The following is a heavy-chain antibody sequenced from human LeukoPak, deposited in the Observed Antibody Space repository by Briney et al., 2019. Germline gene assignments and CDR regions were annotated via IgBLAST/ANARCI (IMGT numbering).Heavy chain of an antibody. CDR2: IKSKSDGGTT. D-gene: IGHD3-10*01. Sequence: AGSLRLPCAASGFTFSNSWVSWVRQAPGQGLEWVGRIKSKSDGGTTDYAAPVKGRFTISRDDSKNTVYLQMNSLRTEDTAVYYCTTDLTSGSYAHWGQGTLVTVSS. CDR1: GFTFSNSW. V-gene: IGHV3-15*01. J-gene: IGHJ4*02. CDR3: TTDLTSGSYAH.